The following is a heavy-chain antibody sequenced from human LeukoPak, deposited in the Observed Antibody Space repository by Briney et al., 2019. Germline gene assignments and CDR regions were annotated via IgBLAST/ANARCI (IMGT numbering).Heavy chain of an antibody. J-gene: IGHJ5*01. D-gene: IGHD6-13*01. CDR3: ARVRVGSSSWFDY. CDR2: IIPIFGTA. CDR1: GGTFSSYA. Sequence: ASVKVSCKASGGTFSSYAISWVRQAPGQGLEWMGGIIPIFGTANYAQKFQGRVTITADKSTSTAYMELSSLRSEDTAVYYCARVRVGSSSWFDYWGQGTLVTVSS. V-gene: IGHV1-69*06.